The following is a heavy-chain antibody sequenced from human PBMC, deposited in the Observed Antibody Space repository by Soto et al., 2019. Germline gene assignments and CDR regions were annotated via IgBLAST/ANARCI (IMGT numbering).Heavy chain of an antibody. CDR1: GFTFSSYG. Sequence: QVQLVESGGGVVQPGRSLRLSCAASGFTFSSYGMHWVRQAPGKGLEWVAVISYDGSNKYYADSVKGRFTISRDNSKNTLYLQMNSLRAEDTAVYYCAKDRGEQLVRTRGMDVWGQGTTVTVSS. D-gene: IGHD6-6*01. CDR2: ISYDGSNK. V-gene: IGHV3-30*18. J-gene: IGHJ6*02. CDR3: AKDRGEQLVRTRGMDV.